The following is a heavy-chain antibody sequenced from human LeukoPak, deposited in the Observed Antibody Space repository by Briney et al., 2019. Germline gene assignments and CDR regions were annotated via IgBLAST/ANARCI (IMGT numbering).Heavy chain of an antibody. CDR1: GYSFTSYW. V-gene: IGHV5-51*01. CDR2: INPGDSDT. CDR3: ARHTYYYDSRGPTGAFDI. J-gene: IGHJ3*02. D-gene: IGHD3-22*01. Sequence: GESLKISCKGSGYSFTSYWIGWVRQMPGKGLEWMGIINPGDSDTRYSPSFQGLVTISADKFISTAYLQWSSLKASDSAMYYCARHTYYYDSRGPTGAFDIWGQGTMVTVSS.